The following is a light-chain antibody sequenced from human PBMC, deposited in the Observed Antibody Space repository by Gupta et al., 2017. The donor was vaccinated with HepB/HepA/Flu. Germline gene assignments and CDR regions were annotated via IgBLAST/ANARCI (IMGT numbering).Light chain of an antibody. Sequence: DSVLTQSPGTLSLSPGERATLPCRASQSVTSHYLAWYQQKPGQAPRLLIYDASSSATGIPDSFSGSGSGTDFTLTISRLEPEDFAVYYCQQDGSFRWTFGQGTKVEIK. V-gene: IGKV3-20*01. CDR1: QSVTSHY. CDR3: QQDGSFRWT. CDR2: DAS. J-gene: IGKJ1*01.